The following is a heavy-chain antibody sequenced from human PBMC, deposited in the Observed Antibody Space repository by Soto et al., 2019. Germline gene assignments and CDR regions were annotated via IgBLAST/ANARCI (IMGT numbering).Heavy chain of an antibody. CDR1: GGSISSYY. V-gene: IGHV4-59*01. Sequence: QVQLQESGPGLVKPSETLSLTCPVSGGSISSYYWSWIRQPPGTGLEWIGYIYYSGSTNYNPSLKSRVTISVDTSKNQFSLKLSSVTAADTAVYYWARDRGYYGSGSYDSWGQGTLVTVSS. CDR2: IYYSGST. J-gene: IGHJ4*02. D-gene: IGHD3-10*01. CDR3: ARDRGYYGSGSYDS.